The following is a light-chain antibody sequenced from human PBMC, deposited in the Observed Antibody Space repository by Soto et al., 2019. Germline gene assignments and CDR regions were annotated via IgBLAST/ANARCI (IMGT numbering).Light chain of an antibody. Sequence: EIVLTQSPGTLSLSPGERATLSCRASQSITRSLLAWYQQKRGQAPRLIIYGAASRATGIPERFSGRASGKDFTLTISRLEPEDFALYYCHQYGVSPWTFGRGTKVEIK. CDR1: QSITRSL. J-gene: IGKJ1*01. CDR2: GAA. CDR3: HQYGVSPWT. V-gene: IGKV3-20*01.